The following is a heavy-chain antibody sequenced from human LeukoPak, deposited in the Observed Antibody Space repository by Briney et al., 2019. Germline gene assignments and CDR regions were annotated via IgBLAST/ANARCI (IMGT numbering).Heavy chain of an antibody. D-gene: IGHD3-22*01. CDR3: AKGPYYYDSSGYSRCWFDP. V-gene: IGHV3-23*01. CDR1: GFTFSSYA. J-gene: IGHJ5*02. CDR2: ISGSGGIT. Sequence: GGSLRLSCAASGFTFSSYAMSWVRQAPGEGLEWVSAISGSGGITYYTVSVKGRFTISRDNSKNTLSLQMNSLRAEDTAVYYCAKGPYYYDSSGYSRCWFDPWGQGTLVTVSS.